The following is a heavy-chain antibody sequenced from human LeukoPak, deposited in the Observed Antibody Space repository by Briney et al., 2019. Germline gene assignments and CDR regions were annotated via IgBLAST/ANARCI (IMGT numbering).Heavy chain of an antibody. CDR3: ARDEYCSGGSCYYYGMDV. V-gene: IGHV3-21*01. CDR2: ISSSSSYI. J-gene: IGHJ6*02. Sequence: PGGSLRLSCAASGFTFSSYSMNWVRQAPGKGLEWVSSISSSSSYIYYADSVKGRFTISRDNAKNSLYLQMNSLRAEDTAVYYCARDEYCSGGSCYYYGMDVWGQGTTVTVSS. D-gene: IGHD2-15*01. CDR1: GFTFSSYS.